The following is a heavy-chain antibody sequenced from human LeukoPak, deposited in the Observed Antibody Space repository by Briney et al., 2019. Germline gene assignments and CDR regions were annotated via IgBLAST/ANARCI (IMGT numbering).Heavy chain of an antibody. V-gene: IGHV4-30-2*01. D-gene: IGHD3-10*01. J-gene: IGHJ6*02. CDR3: ARGRYGSGSYYY. CDR2: IYHSGST. Sequence: SEILSLTCAVSGGSISSGGYSWSWIRQPPGKGLEWIGYIYHSGSTYYNPSLKSRVTISVDRSKNQFSLKLSSVTAADTAVYYCARGRYGSGSYYYWGQGTTVTVSS. CDR1: GGSISSGGYS.